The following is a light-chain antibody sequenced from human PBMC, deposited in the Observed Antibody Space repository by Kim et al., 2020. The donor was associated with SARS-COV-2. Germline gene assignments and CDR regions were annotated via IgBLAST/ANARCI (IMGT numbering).Light chain of an antibody. Sequence: QSALTQPRSVSGSPGQSVTISCTGTSSDVGGYNYVSWYQQHPGRAPKLMINDVTKRPSGVPDRFSGSKSGNTASLTISGLQAEDEADYYCCSYAGGYTHVVFGGGTQLTVL. CDR3: CSYAGGYTHVV. CDR1: SSDVGGYNY. J-gene: IGLJ2*01. CDR2: DVT. V-gene: IGLV2-11*01.